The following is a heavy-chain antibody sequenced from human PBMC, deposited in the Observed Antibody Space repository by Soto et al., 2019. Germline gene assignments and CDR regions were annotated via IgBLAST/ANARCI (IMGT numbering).Heavy chain of an antibody. CDR2: SRDKVHSHTT. J-gene: IGHJ4*02. D-gene: IGHD5-12*01. V-gene: IGHV3-72*01. Sequence: EVQLAESGGGLVQPGGSLRLSCAASGFTFSDHYMDWVRQAPGKGLEWVGRSRDKVHSHTTEYAASVNGRFTISRGDSENSLYLQMNSLKTEDTAVYYSARGVVSTGYFDYWGQGTLVTVSS. CDR3: ARGVVSTGYFDY. CDR1: GFTFSDHY.